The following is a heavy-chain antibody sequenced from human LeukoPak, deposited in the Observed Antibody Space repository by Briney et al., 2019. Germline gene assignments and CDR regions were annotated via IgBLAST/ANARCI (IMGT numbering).Heavy chain of an antibody. CDR1: GFTFSSYA. J-gene: IGHJ3*02. CDR3: AKVILHDYGDYVDAFDI. CDR2: ISGSGGST. Sequence: GGSLRLSCAASGFTFSSYAMSWVRQAPGKGLEWVSAISGSGGSTYYADSVKGRFTISRDNPKNTLYLQMNSLRAEDTAVYYSAKVILHDYGDYVDAFDIWGQGTMVTVSS. V-gene: IGHV3-23*01. D-gene: IGHD4-17*01.